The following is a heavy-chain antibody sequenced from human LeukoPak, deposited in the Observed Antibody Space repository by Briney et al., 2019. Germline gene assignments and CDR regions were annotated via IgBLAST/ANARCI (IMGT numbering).Heavy chain of an antibody. CDR2: ISSSSSTI. CDR3: ARDHWGYDP. J-gene: IGHJ5*02. Sequence: GGSLRLSCAASGFTFSSYPMHWVRQAPGKGLEWVSYISSSSSTIYYADSVKGRFTISRDNAKNSLYLQMNSLRAEDTAVYYCARDHWGYDPWGQGTLVTVSS. V-gene: IGHV3-48*01. CDR1: GFTFSSYP. D-gene: IGHD7-27*01.